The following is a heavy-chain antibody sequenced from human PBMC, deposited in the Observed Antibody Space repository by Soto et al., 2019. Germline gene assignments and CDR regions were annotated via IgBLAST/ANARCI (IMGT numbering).Heavy chain of an antibody. CDR2: ISYDGGLQ. J-gene: IGHJ4*02. D-gene: IGHD5-18*01. V-gene: IGHV3-30*03. CDR1: GFTFTSYG. Sequence: QAHLVESGGGVVQPGRSLRLSCAASGFTFTSYGMHWVRQAPGTRLEWVAVISYDGGLQHYADSVKGRFTISRDNSKNMVLLKMISLRAEDTAVYYCVSDRGYGHASVPYSWGQGTLVSVSS. CDR3: VSDRGYGHASVPYS.